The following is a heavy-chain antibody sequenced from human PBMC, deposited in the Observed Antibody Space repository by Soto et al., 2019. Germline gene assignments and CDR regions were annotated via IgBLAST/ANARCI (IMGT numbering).Heavy chain of an antibody. CDR2: INHVGGT. CDR3: VRIRYQLPSSVLRLDP. V-gene: IGHV4-34*01. Sequence: SETLSLTCAVYGGFLSESYWTWIRQPPGKGLEWIGEINHVGGTNYNPSLKSRVTMSVDTSQNQFSLRLISVTAADTAMYFCVRIRYQLPSSVLRLDPWGQGPPVTVSS. J-gene: IGHJ5*02. CDR1: GGFLSESY. D-gene: IGHD3-16*01.